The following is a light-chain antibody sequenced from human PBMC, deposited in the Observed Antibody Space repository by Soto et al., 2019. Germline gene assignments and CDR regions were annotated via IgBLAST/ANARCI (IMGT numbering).Light chain of an antibody. J-gene: IGLJ3*02. CDR2: EVS. CDR1: SSDVGGYNY. V-gene: IGLV2-8*01. CDR3: SSYAGSNNPWV. Sequence: QSALTQPPSASGSPGQSVTISCTGTSSDVGGYNYVCWYQQHPGKAPKLMISEVSKRPSGVPDRFSGSKSGNTASLTVSGLQAEDEADYYYSSYAGSNNPWVFGGGTKLTVL.